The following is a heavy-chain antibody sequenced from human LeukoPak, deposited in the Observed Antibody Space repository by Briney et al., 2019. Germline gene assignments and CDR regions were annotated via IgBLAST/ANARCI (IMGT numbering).Heavy chain of an antibody. J-gene: IGHJ3*02. CDR3: ARNKLVGATHTYDAFDI. Sequence: ASVKVSCKASGYTFTGYYMHWVRQAPGQGLEWMGWINPNSGGTNYAQKFQGRVTMTGDTSISTAYMELSRLRSDDTAVSYCARNKLVGATHTYDAFDIWGQGTMVTVSS. CDR2: INPNSGGT. CDR1: GYTFTGYY. V-gene: IGHV1-2*02. D-gene: IGHD1-26*01.